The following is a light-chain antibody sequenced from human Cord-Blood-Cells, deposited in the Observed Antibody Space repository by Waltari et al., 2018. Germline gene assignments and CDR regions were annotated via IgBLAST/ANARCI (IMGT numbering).Light chain of an antibody. CDR1: QSVSSN. Sequence: EIVMTQSPATLSVSPGERATLSCRASQSVSSNLAWYQQKPGQAPRLLIYGASTRATGIPARFSGSGSGTEFTITISSLQSEDVAVYYCQQYNNWPSWTFGQGTKVEIK. CDR2: GAS. CDR3: QQYNNWPSWT. J-gene: IGKJ1*01. V-gene: IGKV3-15*01.